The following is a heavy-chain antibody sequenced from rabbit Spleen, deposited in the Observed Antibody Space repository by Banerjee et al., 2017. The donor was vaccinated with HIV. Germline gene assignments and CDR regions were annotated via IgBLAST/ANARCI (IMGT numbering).Heavy chain of an antibody. V-gene: IGHV1S45*01. CDR2: IDDVDGST. CDR3: ARDQGYSYNFATGDFDL. D-gene: IGHD6-1*01. Sequence: QEQLEESGGGLVKPEGSLTLTCKASGFSFSDRDVMCWVRQAPGKGLEWIACIDDVDGSTYYASWAKGRFSSSKTSSTTVTLQMTSLTAADTAIYFCARDQGYSYNFATGDFDLWGQGTLVTVS. J-gene: IGHJ4*01. CDR1: GFSFSDRDV.